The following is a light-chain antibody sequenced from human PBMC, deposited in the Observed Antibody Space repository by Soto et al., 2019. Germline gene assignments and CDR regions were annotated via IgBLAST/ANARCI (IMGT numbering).Light chain of an antibody. V-gene: IGKV1-5*01. CDR2: DAS. J-gene: IGKJ1*01. CDR1: QSISSW. CDR3: QQYNSYPWT. Sequence: DIQMTQSPSTLSASVGDRVTITCRASQSISSWLAWYQQKPGKAPKLLIYDASSLESGVPSRFSGSGSGTESTLTISSLQPDDFATYYCQQYNSYPWTFGQGTRWIS.